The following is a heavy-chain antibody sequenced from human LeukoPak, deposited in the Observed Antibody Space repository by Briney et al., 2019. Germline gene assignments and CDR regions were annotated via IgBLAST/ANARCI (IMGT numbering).Heavy chain of an antibody. CDR3: ARDDPVLLWFGELGVYGMDV. Sequence: ASVKVSCKASGYTFTSYGISWVRQAPGQGLEWMGWISAYNGNTNYAQKLQGRVTMTTDTSTSTAYMELRSLRPDDTAVYYCARDDPVLLWFGELGVYGMDVWGKGTTVTVSS. CDR2: ISAYNGNT. V-gene: IGHV1-18*04. D-gene: IGHD3-10*01. CDR1: GYTFTSYG. J-gene: IGHJ6*04.